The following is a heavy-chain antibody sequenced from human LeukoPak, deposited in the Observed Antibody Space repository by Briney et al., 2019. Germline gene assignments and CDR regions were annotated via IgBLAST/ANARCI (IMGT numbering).Heavy chain of an antibody. J-gene: IGHJ4*02. CDR1: GYSISSGYY. Sequence: PSETLSLTCTVSGYSISSGYYWGWIRQPPGKGLEWIGSIYHSGSTYYNPSLKSRVTISVDTSKNQFSLKLSSVTAADTAVYYCARTWPHSGTDPDYWGQGTLVTVSS. CDR2: IYHSGST. CDR3: ARTWPHSGTDPDY. V-gene: IGHV4-38-2*02. D-gene: IGHD1-26*01.